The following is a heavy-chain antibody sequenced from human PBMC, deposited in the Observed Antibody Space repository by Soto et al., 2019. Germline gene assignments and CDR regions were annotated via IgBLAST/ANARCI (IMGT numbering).Heavy chain of an antibody. D-gene: IGHD1-1*01. Sequence: GASVKVSCKASGGTVTISSHGISWVRQAPGQGLEWMGGIIAMFGTANYAQKFQGGVTMTRDTSITTAYMELSRLRSGDTAVYYCAREPATAKPEGVDFWGQGTLVTVSS. CDR3: AREPATAKPEGVDF. CDR2: IIAMFGTA. J-gene: IGHJ4*02. CDR1: GGTVTISSHG. V-gene: IGHV1-69*05.